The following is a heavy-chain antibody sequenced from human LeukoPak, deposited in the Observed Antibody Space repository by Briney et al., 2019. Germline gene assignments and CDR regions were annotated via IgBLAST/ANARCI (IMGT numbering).Heavy chain of an antibody. D-gene: IGHD1-26*01. J-gene: IGHJ4*02. Sequence: SETLSLTCTVSGGSVSSGSYYWSWIRQPPGKGLEWIGYIYYSGSTNYNPSLKSRVTISVDTSKNQFSLQLNSVTPEDTAVYYCARVVFSMTLSGNYYEMGLDYWGQGTPVTVSS. CDR3: ARVVFSMTLSGNYYEMGLDY. CDR1: GGSVSSGSYY. CDR2: IYYSGST. V-gene: IGHV4-61*01.